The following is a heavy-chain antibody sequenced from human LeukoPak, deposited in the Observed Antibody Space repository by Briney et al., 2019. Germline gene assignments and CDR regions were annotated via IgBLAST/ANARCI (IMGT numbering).Heavy chain of an antibody. D-gene: IGHD2-2*01. CDR1: AGSIISSSYY. Sequence: PSETLSLTCTVSAGSIISSSYYWGWIRQPPGKGLEWIGSIYYSGSTYYNPSLKSRVTISVDTSKKQFSLKLSSVTAADTAVYCCARLGYQLPFNWFDPWGQGTLVTVSS. V-gene: IGHV4-39*01. CDR2: IYYSGST. CDR3: ARLGYQLPFNWFDP. J-gene: IGHJ5*02.